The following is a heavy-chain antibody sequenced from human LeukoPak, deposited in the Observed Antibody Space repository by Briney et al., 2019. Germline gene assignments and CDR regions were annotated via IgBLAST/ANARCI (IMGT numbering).Heavy chain of an antibody. D-gene: IGHD2-21*02. CDR2: IIPIFGTA. J-gene: IGHJ3*02. Sequence: SVKVSCKASGGTFSSYAISWVRQAPGQGLEWMGWIIPIFGTANYAQKFQGRVTITADKSTSTAYMELSRLRSEDTAVYYCARGEGIVVVTAYQAFDIWGQGTMVTVSS. CDR1: GGTFSSYA. CDR3: ARGEGIVVVTAYQAFDI. V-gene: IGHV1-69*06.